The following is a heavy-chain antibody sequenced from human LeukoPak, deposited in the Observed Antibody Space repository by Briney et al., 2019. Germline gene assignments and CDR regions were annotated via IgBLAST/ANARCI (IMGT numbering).Heavy chain of an antibody. CDR3: ARFSESSSLYYFDY. J-gene: IGHJ4*02. D-gene: IGHD2-2*01. Sequence: SETLSLTCAVYGGSFSGYYWSWIRQPPGKGLEWIGYIYYSGSTNYNPSLKSRVTISVDTSKNQFSLKLSSVTAADTAVYYCARFSESSSLYYFDYWGQGTLVTVSS. CDR1: GGSFSGYY. V-gene: IGHV4-59*08. CDR2: IYYSGST.